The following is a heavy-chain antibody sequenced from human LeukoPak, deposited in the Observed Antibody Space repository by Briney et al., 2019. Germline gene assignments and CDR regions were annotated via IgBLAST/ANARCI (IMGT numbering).Heavy chain of an antibody. CDR3: EIYTGYDSF. J-gene: IGHJ4*02. D-gene: IGHD5-12*01. V-gene: IGHV1-8*02. CDR1: GYTFTGYY. Sequence: ASVKVSCKASGYTFTGYYMHWVRQATGQGLEWMGWMSPDSGYTGYAQTFQGRVTLTRNTSVSTAFMELSSLRSEDTAVYYCEIYTGYDSFWGPGTLVTVSS. CDR2: MSPDSGYT.